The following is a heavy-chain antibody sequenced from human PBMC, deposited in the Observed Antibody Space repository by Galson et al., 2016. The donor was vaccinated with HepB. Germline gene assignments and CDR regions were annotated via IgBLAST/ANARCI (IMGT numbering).Heavy chain of an antibody. CDR3: ARTRYTNTWYSYYYGMDV. J-gene: IGHJ6*02. CDR1: GFSLSTSGMR. V-gene: IGHV2-70*01. CDR2: IDGGGDK. Sequence: PALVKPTQTLTLTCTFSGFSLSTSGMRVIWIRQPPGKALEWLSLIDGGGDKYYSISLKTRLTISKDTSKNQVVLTMTNMDPVDTGTYYCARTRYTNTWYSYYYGMDVWGQGTAVTVSS. D-gene: IGHD6-13*01.